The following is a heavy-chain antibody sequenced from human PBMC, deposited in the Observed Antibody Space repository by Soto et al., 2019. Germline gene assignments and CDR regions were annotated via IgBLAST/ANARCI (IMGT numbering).Heavy chain of an antibody. J-gene: IGHJ4*02. D-gene: IGHD2-15*01. CDR3: ASSVVVPSTMNYFDY. Sequence: PVEPLQISCHGSGDSFSNYWIAWVRQMPGKGLEWMGIIFPADSDTKYSPSFQGQVTISADKSISTAYLQWSSLKASDTAMYYCASSVVVPSTMNYFDYWGQGSLVTVSS. CDR2: IFPADSDT. V-gene: IGHV5-51*01. CDR1: GDSFSNYW.